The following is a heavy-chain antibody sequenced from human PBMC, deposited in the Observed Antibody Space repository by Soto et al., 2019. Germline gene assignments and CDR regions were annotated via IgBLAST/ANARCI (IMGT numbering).Heavy chain of an antibody. CDR2: INPKSGGT. Sequence: QVQLVQSGAEVRKPVASVKVSCNVTGYTFSGHYLHWVRQAPGQGLEWMGWINPKSGGTNYAQKFQDRVTMTADTSVSAASMELTRLSYDDTAVFYCARGLYSSPAYFFDSWGQGTLVTVSS. V-gene: IGHV1-2*02. CDR3: ARGLYSSPAYFFDS. CDR1: GYTFSGHY. D-gene: IGHD6-13*01. J-gene: IGHJ4*02.